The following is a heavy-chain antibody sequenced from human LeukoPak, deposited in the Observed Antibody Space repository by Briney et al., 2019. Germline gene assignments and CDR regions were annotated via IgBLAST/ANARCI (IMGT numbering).Heavy chain of an antibody. CDR3: ARSTMVTSSWFGP. CDR1: GYTFTDYY. Sequence: ASVKVSCKASGYTFTDYYIHWVRQAPGQGLEWMGWISGGTNYAQKFQGRVTMTRDTSISTAYMELDTLRSDDTAVYFCARSTMVTSSWFGPWGQGTLVTVSS. D-gene: IGHD4-17*01. J-gene: IGHJ5*02. CDR2: ISGGT. V-gene: IGHV1-2*02.